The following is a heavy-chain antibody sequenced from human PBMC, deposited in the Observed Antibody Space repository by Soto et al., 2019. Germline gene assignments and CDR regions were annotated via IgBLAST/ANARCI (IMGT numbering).Heavy chain of an antibody. D-gene: IGHD3-10*01. CDR1: GDTFKNCV. CDR2: IIPPFGTT. V-gene: IGHV1-69*01. J-gene: IGHJ6*02. Sequence: QVQVVQSGVEVRRPGSSVKVSCKASGDTFKNCVISWVRQAPGQGLEWMGGIIPPFGTTDFAQRFQVRLTITTDESTTTAYMELRRLRSEDTATYYCAAELGFGKLSVVWGQGTTVIVSS. CDR3: AAELGFGKLSVV.